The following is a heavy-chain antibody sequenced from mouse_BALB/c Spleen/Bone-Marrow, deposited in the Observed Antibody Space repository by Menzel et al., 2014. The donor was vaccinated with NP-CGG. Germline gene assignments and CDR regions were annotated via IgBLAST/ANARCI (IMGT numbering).Heavy chain of an antibody. Sequence: QVQLKQSGAELMKPGTSVKISCEATGYTFSSYWIEWVKQRPGLGLEWIGEILPGSAITNYNEKFKGKATFTADTSSNTAYMQLSSLTSEDSAVYYCARGYFYSMDYWGQGTSVTVSS. D-gene: IGHD2-14*01. J-gene: IGHJ4*01. CDR3: ARGYFYSMDY. CDR1: GYTFSSYW. V-gene: IGHV1-9*01. CDR2: ILPGSAIT.